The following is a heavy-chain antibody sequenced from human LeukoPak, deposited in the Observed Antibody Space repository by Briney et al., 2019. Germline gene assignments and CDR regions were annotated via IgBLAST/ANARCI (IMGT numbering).Heavy chain of an antibody. CDR1: GGTFSSYA. CDR3: ARYCSSTSCYYYYGMDV. D-gene: IGHD2-2*01. V-gene: IGHV1-69*06. Sequence: SVKVSCKASGGTFSSYAISWVRQAPGQGLEWMGGIIPIFGTANYAQKFQGRVTITADKSTSTAYMELSSLRSEDTAVYYCARYCSSTSCYYYYGMDVWGKGTTVTVSS. J-gene: IGHJ6*04. CDR2: IIPIFGTA.